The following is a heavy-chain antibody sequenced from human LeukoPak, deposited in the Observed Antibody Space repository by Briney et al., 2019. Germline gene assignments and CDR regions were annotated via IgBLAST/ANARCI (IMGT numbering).Heavy chain of an antibody. J-gene: IGHJ1*01. CDR3: ARALGRGAIAVAGTEYFQY. D-gene: IGHD6-19*01. CDR1: GYTFTGFY. CDR2: ITPKNGGT. Sequence: ASVKVSCKASGYTFTGFYIHWVRQAPGQGPEWMGWITPKNGGTNYAQNFQGRVTMTTDTSINTAYMELSWLRSDDTAVYYCARALGRGAIAVAGTEYFQYWGQGTLVTVSS. V-gene: IGHV1-2*02.